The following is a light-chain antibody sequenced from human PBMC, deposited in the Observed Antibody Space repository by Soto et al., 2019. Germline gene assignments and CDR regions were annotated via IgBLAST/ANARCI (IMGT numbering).Light chain of an antibody. CDR1: RRDVGGYNY. J-gene: IGLJ3*02. CDR2: EVS. Sequence: QSALTQPASVSGSPGQSITISCTGTRRDVGGYNYVSWYQQHPGKAPKLMIYEVSTRPSGVSNRFSGSKSGNTASLTISGLQAEDEADYHCSSYTSSSTWVFGGGTKLTVL. V-gene: IGLV2-14*01. CDR3: SSYTSSSTWV.